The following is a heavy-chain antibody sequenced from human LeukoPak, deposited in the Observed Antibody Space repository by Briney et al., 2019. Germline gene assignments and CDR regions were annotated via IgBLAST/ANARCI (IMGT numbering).Heavy chain of an antibody. J-gene: IGHJ4*02. Sequence: PSETLPLTCAVYGGSFSGYYWSWIRQPPGKGPEWIGEINHSGSTNYNPSLKSRVTISVDTSKNQFSLKLSSVTAADTAVYYCARGNFGSTTVIDYWGQGTLVTVSS. CDR2: INHSGST. V-gene: IGHV4-34*01. CDR1: GGSFSGYY. D-gene: IGHD6-13*01. CDR3: ARGNFGSTTVIDY.